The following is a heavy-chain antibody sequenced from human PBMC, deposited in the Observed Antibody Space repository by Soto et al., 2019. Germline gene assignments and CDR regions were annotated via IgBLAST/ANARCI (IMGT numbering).Heavy chain of an antibody. Sequence: QVQLVESGGGVVQPGRSLRLSCAASGFTFSSYGMHWVRHAPGKGLEWVAVISYDGSNKYYADSVKGRFTISRDNSKNTLYLQMNSLRAEDTAVYYCAKVLLSGWYGGANFDYWGQGTLVTVSS. CDR1: GFTFSSYG. CDR2: ISYDGSNK. V-gene: IGHV3-30*18. J-gene: IGHJ4*02. D-gene: IGHD6-19*01. CDR3: AKVLLSGWYGGANFDY.